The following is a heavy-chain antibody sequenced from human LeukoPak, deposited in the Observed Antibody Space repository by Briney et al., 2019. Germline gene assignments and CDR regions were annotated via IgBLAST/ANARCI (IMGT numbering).Heavy chain of an antibody. V-gene: IGHV3-23*01. CDR2: ISGSGGST. CDR1: GFTFSSYA. CDR3: AKGLSLVYYYGMDV. D-gene: IGHD3-9*01. J-gene: IGHJ6*02. Sequence: GGSLRLSCAASGFTFSSYAMSWVRQAPGKGLEWVSAISGSGGSTYYADSVKGRFTISRDNSKNTLYLQMNSLRAEDTAVYYCAKGLSLVYYYGMDVWGQGTTVTVSS.